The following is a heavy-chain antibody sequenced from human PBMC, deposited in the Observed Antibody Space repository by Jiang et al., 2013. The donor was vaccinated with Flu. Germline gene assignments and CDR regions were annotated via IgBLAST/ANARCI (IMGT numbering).Heavy chain of an antibody. CDR3: ARGVLGIADFDY. D-gene: IGHD7-27*01. Sequence: GLVQPGGSLRLSCAASGFTFSTYWMSWVRQTPGKGLEWVANIRPDGSEKYYVDSVKGRFTISRDNAKNSLYLQMNSLRPEDTAVYYCARGVLGIADFDYWGQGTLVTVSS. J-gene: IGHJ4*02. CDR2: IRPDGSEK. CDR1: GFTFSTYW. V-gene: IGHV3-7*01.